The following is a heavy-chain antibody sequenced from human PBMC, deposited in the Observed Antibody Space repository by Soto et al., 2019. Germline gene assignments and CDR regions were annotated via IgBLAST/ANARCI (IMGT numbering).Heavy chain of an antibody. J-gene: IGHJ4*02. CDR3: AGGGGGGGY. V-gene: IGHV3-7*01. Sequence: EVQLMESGGGLVQPGGSLRLSCAASGFTFSNYWMGWVRQAPGKGLEWVASLNQEGTEKFYVDSVKGRFTISRDNANDSLYLKMDSRRADDTAVYDWAGGGGGGGYGGQGALVTVSS. D-gene: IGHD3-10*01. CDR1: GFTFSNYW. CDR2: LNQEGTEK.